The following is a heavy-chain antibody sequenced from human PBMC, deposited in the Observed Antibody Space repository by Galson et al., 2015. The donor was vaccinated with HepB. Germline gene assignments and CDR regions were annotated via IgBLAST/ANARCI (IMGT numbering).Heavy chain of an antibody. CDR3: ARWAAFVGGSYYYYYGMDV. CDR2: MNPNSGNT. D-gene: IGHD1-26*01. V-gene: IGHV1-8*01. CDR1: GYTFTSYD. Sequence: SVKVSCKASGYTFTSYDINWVRQATGQGLEWMGWMNPNSGNTGYAQKFQGRVTMTRNTSISTAYMELSSLRSEDTAVYYCARWAAFVGGSYYYYYGMDVWGQGTTVTVSS. J-gene: IGHJ6*02.